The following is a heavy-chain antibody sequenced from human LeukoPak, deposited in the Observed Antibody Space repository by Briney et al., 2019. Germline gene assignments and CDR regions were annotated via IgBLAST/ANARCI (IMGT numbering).Heavy chain of an antibody. J-gene: IGHJ4*02. CDR1: GFTFSSYA. V-gene: IGHV3-23*01. D-gene: IGHD7-27*01. Sequence: GGSLRLSCTASGFTFSSYALSWVRQAPGKGLEWVSGIRVSGSTYYPDSVTGRFTISRDNSENTLYLQMSGLRAEDTAIYYCAKGTGDTAYYFDFWGQGVLVTVSS. CDR2: IRVSGST. CDR3: AKGTGDTAYYFDF.